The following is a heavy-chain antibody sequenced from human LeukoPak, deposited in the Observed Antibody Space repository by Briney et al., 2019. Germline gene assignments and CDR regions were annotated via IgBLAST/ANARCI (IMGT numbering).Heavy chain of an antibody. D-gene: IGHD2-15*01. CDR1: GDSFSSNSAA. CDR2: TYYRSKWYN. V-gene: IGHV6-1*01. J-gene: IGHJ5*02. Sequence: SQTLSLTCAISGDSFSSNSAAWSWIRQSPSRGLEWLGRTYYRSKWYNDYAVSVKSRITINPDTSKNQSSLQLNSVTPEDTAVYYCARDREGYCSGGSCYSVWFDPWGQGTLVTVSS. CDR3: ARDREGYCSGGSCYSVWFDP.